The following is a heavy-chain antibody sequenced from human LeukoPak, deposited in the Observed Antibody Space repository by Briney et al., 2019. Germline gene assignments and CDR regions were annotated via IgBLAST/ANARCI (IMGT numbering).Heavy chain of an antibody. D-gene: IGHD2-15*01. CDR3: ARDRRYCSGSRCYSGVDY. CDR2: IYSGGST. CDR1: GFTVSINY. J-gene: IGHJ4*02. Sequence: GGSLRLSCAASGFTVSINYMTWVRQAPGKGLEWVSVIYSGGSTYYGDSVKGRFTISRDNSKNTLYLQMNSLRAEDTAVYYCARDRRYCSGSRCYSGVDYWGQGALVTVSS. V-gene: IGHV3-53*01.